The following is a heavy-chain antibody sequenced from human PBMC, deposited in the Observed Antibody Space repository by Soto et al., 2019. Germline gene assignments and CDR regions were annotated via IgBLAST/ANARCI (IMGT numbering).Heavy chain of an antibody. D-gene: IGHD3-22*01. CDR3: AKDRFDYDSSGYFDY. CDR2: ISYDGSNK. CDR1: GFTFSSYG. V-gene: IGHV3-30*18. J-gene: IGHJ4*02. Sequence: PGGSLRLSCAASGFTFSSYGMHWVRQAPGKGLEWVAVISYDGSNKYYADSVKGRFTISRDNSKNTLYLQMNSLRAEDTAVYYCAKDRFDYDSSGYFDYWGQGTLVTVSS.